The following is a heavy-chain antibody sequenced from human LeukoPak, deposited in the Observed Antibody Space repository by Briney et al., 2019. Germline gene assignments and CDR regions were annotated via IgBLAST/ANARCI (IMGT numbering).Heavy chain of an antibody. CDR3: ARRGAPMVRGVTPYNWFDP. V-gene: IGHV5-51*01. CDR2: IYPGDSDT. CDR1: GYSFTSYW. Sequence: GESLKISCKGSGYSFTSYWIGWVRQMPGKGLEWMGIIYPGDSDTRYSPSFQGQVTISADKSISTAYLQWSSLKASDTAMYYCARRGAPMVRGVTPYNWFDPWGQGTLVTVSS. D-gene: IGHD3-10*01. J-gene: IGHJ5*02.